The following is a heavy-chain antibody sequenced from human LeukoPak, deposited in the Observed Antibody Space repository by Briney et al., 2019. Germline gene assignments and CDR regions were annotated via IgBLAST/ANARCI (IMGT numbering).Heavy chain of an antibody. D-gene: IGHD3-10*01. V-gene: IGHV3-30-3*01. CDR1: GFTFSSYA. CDR2: ISYDGSNK. J-gene: IGHJ4*02. Sequence: GGSLRLSCAASGFTFSSYAMHWVRQAPGKGLEWVAVISYDGSNKYYADSVKGRFTISRDNSKNTLYLQMNSLRAEDTAVYYCAREFFNYYGSGSPPFGPYFDYWGQGTLVTVSS. CDR3: AREFFNYYGSGSPPFGPYFDY.